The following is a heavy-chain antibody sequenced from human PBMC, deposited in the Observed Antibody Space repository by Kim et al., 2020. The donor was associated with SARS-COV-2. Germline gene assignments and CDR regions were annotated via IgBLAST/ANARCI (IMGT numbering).Heavy chain of an antibody. CDR2: IYYSGST. CDR3: ARGWFGDRYSDY. CDR1: GGSISSSSYY. Sequence: SETLSLTCTVSGGSISSSSYYWGWIRQPPGKGLEWIGSIYYSGSTYYNPSLKSRVTISVDTSKNQFSLKLSSVTAADTAVYYCARGWFGDRYSDYWGQGTLVTVSS. V-gene: IGHV4-39*01. D-gene: IGHD3-10*01. J-gene: IGHJ4*02.